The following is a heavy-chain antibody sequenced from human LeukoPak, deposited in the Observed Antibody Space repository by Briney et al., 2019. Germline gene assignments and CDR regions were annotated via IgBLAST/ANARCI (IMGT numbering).Heavy chain of an antibody. CDR3: ARGQTTFEF. Sequence: GGSLRLSCAASGFTFSYYWMSWVRQAPGKGLEWVAHIKQDGSQEQYVGSVKGRFTISRDNAKNSLYLQMNGLRADDTAVYYCARGQTTFEFWGQGALVTVSS. CDR1: GFTFSYYW. D-gene: IGHD2/OR15-2a*01. J-gene: IGHJ4*02. CDR2: IKQDGSQE. V-gene: IGHV3-7*01.